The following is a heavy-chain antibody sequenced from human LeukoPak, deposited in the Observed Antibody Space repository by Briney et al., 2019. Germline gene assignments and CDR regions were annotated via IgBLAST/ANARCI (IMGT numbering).Heavy chain of an antibody. CDR3: ARHCPQRYWNDVLVLFSAVFDP. J-gene: IGHJ5*02. V-gene: IGHV4-38-2*01. CDR2: IYHSGST. CDR1: GYSISSGYY. Sequence: PSETLSLTCAVSGYSISSGYYWGWIRQPPGKGLEWIGSIYHSGSTYYNPSLKSRVTISVDTSKNQFSLKLSSVTAADTAVYYRARHCPQRYWNDVLVLFSAVFDPWGQGTLVTVSS. D-gene: IGHD1-1*01.